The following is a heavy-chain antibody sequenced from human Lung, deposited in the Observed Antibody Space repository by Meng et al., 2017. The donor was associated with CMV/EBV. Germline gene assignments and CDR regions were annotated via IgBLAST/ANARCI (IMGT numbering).Heavy chain of an antibody. CDR3: AREAGGSGYDFVDY. J-gene: IGHJ4*01. D-gene: IGHD5-12*01. CDR2: INPNSGGT. V-gene: IGHV1-2*02. Sequence: ASVKVSCKASGFFFTGYYMHWVRQAPGQGLEWMGWINPNSGGTKYAQKFQGRVTMTRDTSIRTAYMELRSLRSDDTAVYYCAREAGGSGYDFVDYWGHGTLVTVSS. CDR1: GFFFTGYY.